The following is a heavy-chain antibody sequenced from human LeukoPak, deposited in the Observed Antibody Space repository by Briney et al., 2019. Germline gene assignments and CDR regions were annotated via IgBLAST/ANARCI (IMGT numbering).Heavy chain of an antibody. J-gene: IGHJ4*02. CDR1: GFTFRSYA. CDR2: ISSTAHGGTA. V-gene: IGHV3-49*04. D-gene: IGHD4-17*01. CDR3: SRGAVPPDY. Sequence: PGGSLRLSCTASGFTFRSYALTWVRQAPGMGPEWVGFISSTAHGGTAEYAASVRGRFTISRDDSKSIAFLQMNSLKTEDTAMYYCSRGAVPPDYWGQGTLVTVSS.